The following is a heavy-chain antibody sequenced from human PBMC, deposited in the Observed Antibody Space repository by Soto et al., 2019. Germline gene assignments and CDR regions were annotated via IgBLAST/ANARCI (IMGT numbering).Heavy chain of an antibody. V-gene: IGHV1-3*01. D-gene: IGHD3-3*02. CDR1: GYTFTTHA. CDR2: INPGNGNT. J-gene: IGHJ5*02. CDR3: GRDRMGNYGEHLFDP. Sequence: ASVKVSCKASGYTFTTHAIHWVRQAPGQRLEWMGWINPGNGNTRYSQKFQGRVSITRDTSASTAYMELRSLRYEDTAVYYCGRDRMGNYGEHLFDPWGHATLVTVSS.